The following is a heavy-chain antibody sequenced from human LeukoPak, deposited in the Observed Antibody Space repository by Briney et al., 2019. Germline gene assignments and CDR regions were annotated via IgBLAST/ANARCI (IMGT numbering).Heavy chain of an antibody. CDR1: GFTFSSYW. CDR3: ARSPGTYYPDRGSAFDI. CDR2: IKQDGSEK. V-gene: IGHV3-7*01. Sequence: GGSLRLSCAASGFTFSSYWMSWVRQAPGKGLEWVANIKQDGSEKYYVDSVKGRFTISRDNAKNSLYLQMNSLRAEDTAVYYCARSPGTYYPDRGSAFDIWGQGTMVTVSS. J-gene: IGHJ3*02. D-gene: IGHD1-14*01.